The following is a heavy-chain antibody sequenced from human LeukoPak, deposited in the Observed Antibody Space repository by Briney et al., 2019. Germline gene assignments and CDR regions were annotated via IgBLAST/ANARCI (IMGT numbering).Heavy chain of an antibody. Sequence: GGSLRLSCAASGFTFTKAWMTWVRQAPGKGLEWVGRIKSKTHGGATDYAAPVKGRFTVSRDDSKNTLCLQMNSLKTEDTAVYYCTTSFIPGEDYWGQGTLVTVSS. V-gene: IGHV3-15*01. CDR1: GFTFTKAW. D-gene: IGHD7-27*01. CDR3: TTSFIPGEDY. CDR2: IKSKTHGGAT. J-gene: IGHJ4*02.